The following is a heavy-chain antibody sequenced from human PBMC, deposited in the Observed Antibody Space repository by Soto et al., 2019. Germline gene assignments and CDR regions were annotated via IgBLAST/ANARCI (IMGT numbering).Heavy chain of an antibody. CDR3: ARARPFEGVYYYGMDV. D-gene: IGHD3-9*01. CDR2: ISSSGSTI. CDR1: GFTFSSYE. J-gene: IGHJ6*02. V-gene: IGHV3-48*03. Sequence: GGSLRLSCAASGFTFSSYEMNWVRQAPGKGLEWVSYISSSGSTIYYADSVKGRFTISRDNAKNSLYLQMNSLRAEDTAVYYCARARPFEGVYYYGMDVWGQGTTVTVSS.